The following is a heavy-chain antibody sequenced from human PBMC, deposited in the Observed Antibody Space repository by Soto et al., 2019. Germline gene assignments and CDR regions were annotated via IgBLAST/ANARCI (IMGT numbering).Heavy chain of an antibody. CDR3: ARGGYYGSGSYYIYFDF. CDR2: INVYNGNT. CDR1: GYTFYTYG. D-gene: IGHD3-10*01. Sequence: QVQLVQSEPEVKKPGASVKVSCKTFGYTFYTYGISWVRQAPGQGLEWMGWINVYNGNTNYAQNLQDRVTLTTDTSTNTAYIELRSLRSDDTAVYFCARGGYYGSGSYYIYFDFWGQGTPVTVSS. V-gene: IGHV1-18*01. J-gene: IGHJ4*02.